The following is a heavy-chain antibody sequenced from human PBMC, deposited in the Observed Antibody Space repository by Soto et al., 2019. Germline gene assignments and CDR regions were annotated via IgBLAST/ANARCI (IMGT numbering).Heavy chain of an antibody. CDR2: VSDSGRT. V-gene: IGHV4-59*01. D-gene: IGHD2-2*01. CDR3: PTDSTTSFPYYGIDV. J-gene: IGHJ6*02. Sequence: PSETLSLTCTVSGDSLDYYYWSWIRQPPGKGLEWVGDVSDSGRTNYNPSLRSRVTISVDNSKKKFSMKLNSVTAADTAVYYCPTDSTTSFPYYGIDVWGQGTPLTVSS. CDR1: GDSLDYYY.